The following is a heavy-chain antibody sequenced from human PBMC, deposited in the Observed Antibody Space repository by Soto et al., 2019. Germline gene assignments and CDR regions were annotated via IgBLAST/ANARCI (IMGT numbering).Heavy chain of an antibody. V-gene: IGHV4-31*03. CDR3: ARGGLGWFGELFSYYYGMDV. J-gene: IGHJ6*02. CDR1: GGSISSGGYY. CDR2: IYYSGST. D-gene: IGHD3-10*01. Sequence: QVQLQESGPGLVKPSQTLSLTCTVSGGSISSGGYYWSWIRQHPGKGLEWIGYIYYSGSTYYNPSLKGRVTISVDTSKNQFSLKLSSVTAADTTVYYCARGGLGWFGELFSYYYGMDVWGQGTTVTVSS.